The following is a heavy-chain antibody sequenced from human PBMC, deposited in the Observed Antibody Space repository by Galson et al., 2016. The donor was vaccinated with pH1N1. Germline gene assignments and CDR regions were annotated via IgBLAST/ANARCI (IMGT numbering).Heavy chain of an antibody. CDR1: TDSINNYC. CDR2: IYSTGST. V-gene: IGHV4-59*01. CDR3: ARGTSSWYRGFDY. D-gene: IGHD6-13*01. J-gene: IGHJ4*02. Sequence: ETLSLTCSVSTDSINNYCWSWLRQAPGKGLELIGYIYSTGSTNYNPSLKSRVTISVDTSKTQFSLKLSSVTAADTGVYYCARGTSSWYRGFDYWGPGTLVTVSS.